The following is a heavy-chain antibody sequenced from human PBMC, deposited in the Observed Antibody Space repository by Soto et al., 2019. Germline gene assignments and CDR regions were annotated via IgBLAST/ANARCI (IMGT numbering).Heavy chain of an antibody. CDR2: IYYTGST. V-gene: IGHV4-59*01. CDR1: GGSTTYYY. CDR3: AKGWGPGAIVVDY. D-gene: IGHD3-22*01. Sequence: QVQLQESGPGLVKPSETLSLTCTVSGGSTTYYYWSWFRQAPGKGLEWLGYIYYTGSTNYNPSLTRRLPMSRDSSKSQCAANLTSVTAEDTAVYYCAKGWGPGAIVVDYWGQGALVIVSS. J-gene: IGHJ4*02.